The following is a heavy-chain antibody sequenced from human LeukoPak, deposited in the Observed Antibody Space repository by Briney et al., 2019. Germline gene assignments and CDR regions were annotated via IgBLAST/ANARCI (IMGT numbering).Heavy chain of an antibody. CDR3: ARGRWLQLLGAFDI. J-gene: IGHJ3*02. V-gene: IGHV1-8*01. CDR1: GYTFTSYD. CDR2: MNPNSGNT. D-gene: IGHD5-24*01. Sequence: ASVKVSCKASGYTFTSYDINWVRQATGQGLEWMRWMNPNSGNTGYAQKFQGRVTMTRNTSISTAYMELSSLRSEDTAVYYCARGRWLQLLGAFDIWGQGTMVTVSS.